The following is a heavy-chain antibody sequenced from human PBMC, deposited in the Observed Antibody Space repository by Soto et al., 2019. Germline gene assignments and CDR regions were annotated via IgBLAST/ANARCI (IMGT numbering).Heavy chain of an antibody. CDR2: ISGSGGST. Sequence: GESLKISCAASGFTFSSYAMSWVRQAPGKGLEWVSAISGSGGSTYYADSVKGRFTISRDNSKNTLYLQMNSLRAEDTAVYYCAKHLRARKSAPSHFDYWGQGTLVTVSS. V-gene: IGHV3-23*01. J-gene: IGHJ4*02. D-gene: IGHD2-15*01. CDR1: GFTFSSYA. CDR3: AKHLRARKSAPSHFDY.